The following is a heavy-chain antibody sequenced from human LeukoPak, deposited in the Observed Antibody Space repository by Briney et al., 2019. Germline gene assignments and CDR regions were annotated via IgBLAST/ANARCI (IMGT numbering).Heavy chain of an antibody. V-gene: IGHV3-73*01. CDR1: GFTFSGSA. Sequence: PGGSLRLSCAASGFTFSGSAMHWVRQASGKGLEWVGRIRSKANSYATVYAASVKGRFAITRDDSENTAYLQMNSLKTEDTAVYYCARSGSNRFDYWGQGTLVTVSS. CDR3: ARSGSNRFDY. J-gene: IGHJ4*02. CDR2: IRSKANSYAT. D-gene: IGHD5-24*01.